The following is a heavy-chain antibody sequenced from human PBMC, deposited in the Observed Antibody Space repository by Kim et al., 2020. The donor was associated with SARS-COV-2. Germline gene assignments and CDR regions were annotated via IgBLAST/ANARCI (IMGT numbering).Heavy chain of an antibody. Sequence: GGSLRLSCAASGFTFSSYSMNWVRQAPGKGLEWVSSISSSSSYIYYADSVKGRFTISRDNAKNSLYLQMNSLRAEDTAVYYCASGPWHIVATISRDYYFDYWGQGTLVTVSS. J-gene: IGHJ4*02. CDR2: ISSSSSYI. CDR1: GFTFSSYS. CDR3: ASGPWHIVATISRDYYFDY. V-gene: IGHV3-21*01. D-gene: IGHD5-12*01.